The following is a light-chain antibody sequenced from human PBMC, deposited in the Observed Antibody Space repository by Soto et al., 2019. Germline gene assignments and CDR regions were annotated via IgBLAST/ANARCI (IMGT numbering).Light chain of an antibody. V-gene: IGLV1-40*01. CDR3: QSYDTGLHGSGV. J-gene: IGLJ2*01. CDR1: TSNIGAGYD. Sequence: QSVLTQPPSVSGAPGQRVIISCTGSTSNIGAGYDVHWYQQLPGAAPRLVIYDNTNRPSGVPDRFSGSKSGTSASLAITGLQAEDEGDYYCQSYDTGLHGSGVFGGGTKLTVL. CDR2: DNT.